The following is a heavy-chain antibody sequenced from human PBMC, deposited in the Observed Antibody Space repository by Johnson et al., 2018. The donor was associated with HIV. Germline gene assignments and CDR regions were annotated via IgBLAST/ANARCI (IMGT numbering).Heavy chain of an antibody. CDR3: ARGEQWLVPDSEDAFDI. Sequence: LVESGGAVVQPGGSLILSCAASGFTYDDYGVSWVRQAPGKGLEWVSGINWNGDSTDYADSVKGRFTISRDNSRNTVSLQMIILRPKDTAVYYCARGEQWLVPDSEDAFDIWGQGTMVTVSS. V-gene: IGHV3-20*04. J-gene: IGHJ3*02. D-gene: IGHD6-19*01. CDR1: GFTYDDYG. CDR2: INWNGDST.